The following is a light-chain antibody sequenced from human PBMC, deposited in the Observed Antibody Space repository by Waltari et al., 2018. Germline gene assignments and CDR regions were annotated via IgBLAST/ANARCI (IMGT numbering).Light chain of an antibody. CDR3: SSYTSSSTQV. V-gene: IGLV2-14*03. Sequence: QSALTQPASVSGSPGQSITIFCTGTSRHVGGYNYVSWYQQHPGKAPKLIIFDVTNRASGVSNRFSGSKSGNTAFLTISGLQTEDEADYYCSSYTSSSTQVFGGGTRLTVL. CDR1: SRHVGGYNY. J-gene: IGLJ2*01. CDR2: DVT.